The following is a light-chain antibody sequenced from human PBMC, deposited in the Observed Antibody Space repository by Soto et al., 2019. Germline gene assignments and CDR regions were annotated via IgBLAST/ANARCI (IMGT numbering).Light chain of an antibody. Sequence: QSVLTQPASVSGSPGQSITISCTGTSSDVGGYNYVSWYQQHPGKAPKLMVYDVGNRPSGVSNRFSGSKSGNTASLTISGLQAEDEADYYCSSYTSSSTLDLGTGTKVTVL. CDR3: SSYTSSSTLD. CDR1: SSDVGGYNY. J-gene: IGLJ1*01. V-gene: IGLV2-14*01. CDR2: DVG.